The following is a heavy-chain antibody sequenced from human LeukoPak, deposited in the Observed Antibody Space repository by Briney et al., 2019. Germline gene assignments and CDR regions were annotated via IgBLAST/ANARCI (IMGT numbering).Heavy chain of an antibody. V-gene: IGHV4-34*01. CDR1: GGSFSGYY. CDR2: INHSGST. Sequence: SETLSLTCAVYGGSFSGYYWSWVRQPPGKGLEWIGEINHSGSTNYNPSLKSRVTISVDTSKNQFSLKLSSVTAADTAVYYCARGYCSGGSCYSGFGYWGQGTLVTVSS. D-gene: IGHD2-15*01. J-gene: IGHJ4*02. CDR3: ARGYCSGGSCYSGFGY.